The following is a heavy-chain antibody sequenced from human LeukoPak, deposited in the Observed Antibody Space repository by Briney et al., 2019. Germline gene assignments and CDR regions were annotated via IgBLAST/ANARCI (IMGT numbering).Heavy chain of an antibody. V-gene: IGHV5-51*01. CDR2: IYPVDSDT. J-gene: IGHJ4*02. D-gene: IGHD4-23*01. CDR1: GYIFTSYW. Sequence: GESRKISCKGSGYIFTSYWIAWVRQMPGKGLEWRGIIYPVDSDTKYSPSFQGQVTISADKSISTAYLQWSSLKASDTAMYYCARRDYGGKHFDYWGQGTLVTVSS. CDR3: ARRDYGGKHFDY.